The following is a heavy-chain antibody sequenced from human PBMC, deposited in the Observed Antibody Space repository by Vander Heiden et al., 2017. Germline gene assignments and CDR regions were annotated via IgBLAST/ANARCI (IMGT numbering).Heavy chain of an antibody. CDR3: AKESGGSSSPYDY. V-gene: IGHV3-9*01. J-gene: IGHJ4*02. Sequence: EVQLVESGGGLVQPGRSLRLSCAASGFTFDDYAMHWVRQAPGKGLEWVSGISWNSGSIGYADSVKGRFTISRDNAKNSLYLQMNSLRAEDTALYYCAKESGGSSSPYDYWGQGTLVTVSS. D-gene: IGHD6-13*01. CDR2: ISWNSGSI. CDR1: GFTFDDYA.